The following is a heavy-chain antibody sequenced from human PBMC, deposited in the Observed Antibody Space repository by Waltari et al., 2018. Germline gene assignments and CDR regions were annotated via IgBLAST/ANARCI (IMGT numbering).Heavy chain of an antibody. D-gene: IGHD7-27*01. J-gene: IGHJ3*01. CDR3: TTFNWGHDAFDL. CDR2: FDPKDAET. V-gene: IGHV1-24*01. Sequence: QVQLVQSEAEVKKPGASVTVSCKASEYSLTSLSMHWVRQAPGKGLEWMGGFDPKDAETIYAQNFQGRVAMTEDTSTDTAYIDLTSLTSEDTAIYYCTTFNWGHDAFDLWGQGTLVTVSS. CDR1: EYSLTSLS.